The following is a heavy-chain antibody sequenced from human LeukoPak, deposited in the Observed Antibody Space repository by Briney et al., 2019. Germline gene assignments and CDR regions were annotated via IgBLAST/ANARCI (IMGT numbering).Heavy chain of an antibody. CDR3: TRVGYIDEGIDY. J-gene: IGHJ4*02. V-gene: IGHV3-7*04. CDR1: GFIFSSYW. CDR2: IKQDGSKK. D-gene: IGHD5-24*01. Sequence: GGALRLSCVASGFIFSSYWMTWVRQAPGKGLEWVANIKQDGSKKSYVDSVKGRFTISRDNAKNSLYLQMNSLRAEDTAIYYCTRVGYIDEGIDYWGQGTLVTVSS.